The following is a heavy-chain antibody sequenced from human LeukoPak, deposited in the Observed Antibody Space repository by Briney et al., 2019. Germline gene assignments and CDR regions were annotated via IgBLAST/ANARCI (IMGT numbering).Heavy chain of an antibody. V-gene: IGHV3-30*18. CDR3: AKAGGPTWNAFDI. CDR2: ISYDGSNK. D-gene: IGHD3-10*01. J-gene: IGHJ3*02. Sequence: PRGSLRLSCAASGFTFSSYGMHWVRQAPGKGLEWVAVISYDGSNKYYADSVKGRFTISRDNSKNTLYLQMNSLRAEDTAVYYCAKAGGPTWNAFDIWGQGTMVTVSS. CDR1: GFTFSSYG.